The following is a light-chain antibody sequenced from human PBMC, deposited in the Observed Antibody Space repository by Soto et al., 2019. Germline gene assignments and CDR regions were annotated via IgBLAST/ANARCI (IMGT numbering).Light chain of an antibody. CDR2: LKSDGSH. J-gene: IGLJ2*01. CDR1: SGHSSYA. Sequence: QPVLTQSPSASASLGASVKLTCTLSSGHSSYAIAWHQQQPEKGPRYLMKLKSDGSHSKGDGIPDRFSGSSSGAERYLTISSLQSEDEAEYYCQTWGTGSVVFGGGTKVTVL. CDR3: QTWGTGSVV. V-gene: IGLV4-69*01.